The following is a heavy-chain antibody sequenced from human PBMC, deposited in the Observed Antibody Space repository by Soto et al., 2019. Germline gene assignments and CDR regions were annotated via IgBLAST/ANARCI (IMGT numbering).Heavy chain of an antibody. J-gene: IGHJ5*02. CDR1: VGSISSGDYY. D-gene: IGHD2-2*01. CDR2: IYYSGST. CDR3: ARESHCSSTSCRNRFDP. Sequence: SETMSLTCTVSVGSISSGDYYWSWIRQPPGKGLEWIGYIYYSGSTYYNPSLKSRVTISVDTSKNQFSLKLSSVTAADTAVYYCARESHCSSTSCRNRFDPWGQGTLVTVSS. V-gene: IGHV4-30-4*01.